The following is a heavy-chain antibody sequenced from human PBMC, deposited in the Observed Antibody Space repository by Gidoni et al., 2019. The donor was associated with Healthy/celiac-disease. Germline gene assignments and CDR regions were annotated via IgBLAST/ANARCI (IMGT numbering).Heavy chain of an antibody. Sequence: QVQLQESGPGLVKPSETLSLTCTVSGGSISSYYWSWIRQPPGKGLEWIGYIYYSGSTNYSPSLKSRVTISVDTSKNQFSLKLSSVTAADTAVYYCARDKRVKIAVAGTDAFDIWGQGTMVTVSS. CDR2: IYYSGST. CDR3: ARDKRVKIAVAGTDAFDI. CDR1: GGSISSYY. J-gene: IGHJ3*02. D-gene: IGHD6-19*01. V-gene: IGHV4-59*01.